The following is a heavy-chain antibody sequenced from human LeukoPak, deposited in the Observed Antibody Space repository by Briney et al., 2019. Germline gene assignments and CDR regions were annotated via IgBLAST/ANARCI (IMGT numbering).Heavy chain of an antibody. J-gene: IGHJ4*01. CDR1: GASINTADYY. D-gene: IGHD4-17*01. CDR2: ISYSGTP. CDR3: ARDRYGDFEDY. V-gene: IGHV4-30-4*08. Sequence: SQTLSLTCNVSGASINTADYYWTWIRQPPGKGLEWIGYISYSGTPYYNPSLNSRVTISLDTSKNQFSLKLNSVTAADTAMYYCARDRYGDFEDYWGHGTLATVSS.